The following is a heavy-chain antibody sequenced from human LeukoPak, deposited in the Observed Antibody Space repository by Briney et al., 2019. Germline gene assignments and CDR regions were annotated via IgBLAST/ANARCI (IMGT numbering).Heavy chain of an antibody. V-gene: IGHV6-1*01. CDR1: GDSVSSNSAA. CDR3: ARDRSCSSTSCYLLGSRAYYYYYGMDV. Sequence: RSQTLSLTCAISGDSVSSNSAAWNWIRQSPSRGLEWLGRTYYRSKWYNDYAVSVKSRITINPDTSENQFSLQLNSVTPEDTAVYYCARDRSCSSTSCYLLGSRAYYYYYGMDVWGQGTTVTVSS. J-gene: IGHJ6*02. D-gene: IGHD2-2*01. CDR2: TYYRSKWYN.